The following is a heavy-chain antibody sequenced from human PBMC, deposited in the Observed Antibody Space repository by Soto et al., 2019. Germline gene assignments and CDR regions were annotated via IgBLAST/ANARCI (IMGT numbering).Heavy chain of an antibody. CDR1: GFAFSNYA. D-gene: IGHD6-6*01. Sequence: EVQLLESGGGLVQPGGSLRLSCAASGFAFSNYAMHWVRQAPGKGLEWVSSISTSIDATYYADSVKGRFTISQDDSKNTLYLQMNSLRAEDSAVYYCAKDRTVAARNFDYWGQGTQVTVSS. J-gene: IGHJ4*02. V-gene: IGHV3-23*01. CDR3: AKDRTVAARNFDY. CDR2: ISTSIDAT.